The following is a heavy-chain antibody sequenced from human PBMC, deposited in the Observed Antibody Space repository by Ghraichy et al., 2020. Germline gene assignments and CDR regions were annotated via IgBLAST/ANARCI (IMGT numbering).Heavy chain of an antibody. CDR2: LSYSGGST. D-gene: IGHD3-16*01. V-gene: IGHV3-23*01. CDR1: GFTFSSYA. Sequence: GGSLRLSCAASGFTFSSYAMSWVRQAPGKGLEWVSALSYSGGSTYYADSVKGRFTISRDNSKNTLYLQMTSLRADDTAVYYCAKGAPLGRGFDPWGQGTLVTVSS. J-gene: IGHJ5*02. CDR3: AKGAPLGRGFDP.